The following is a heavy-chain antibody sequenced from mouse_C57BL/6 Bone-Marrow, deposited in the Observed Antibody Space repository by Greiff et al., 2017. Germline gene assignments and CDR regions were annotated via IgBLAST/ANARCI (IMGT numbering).Heavy chain of an antibody. Sequence: EVMLVESGGGLVQPGGSMTLSCVASGFTFSNYWMNWVRQSPEKGLEWVAQIRLKSDNYATHYAESVKGRFTISRDDSRSSVYRRMNNLRAEDTGIYYCTGGVWTWFADWGQGTLVTVSA. CDR3: TGGVWTWFAD. D-gene: IGHD2-10*02. J-gene: IGHJ3*01. CDR2: IRLKSDNYAT. CDR1: GFTFSNYW. V-gene: IGHV6-3*01.